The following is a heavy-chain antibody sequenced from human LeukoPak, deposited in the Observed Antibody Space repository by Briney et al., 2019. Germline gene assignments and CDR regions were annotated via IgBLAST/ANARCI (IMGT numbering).Heavy chain of an antibody. CDR3: ARPLMVRGVIRVDAFEI. J-gene: IGHJ3*02. Sequence: PSETLSLTCAVSGGSISTSNWWSWVRQPPGKGLEWIGSIYYSGSTYYNPSLKSRVTISVDTSKNQFSLKLSSVTAADTAVYYCARPLMVRGVIRVDAFEIWGQGTMVTVSS. CDR1: GGSISTSNW. CDR2: IYYSGST. V-gene: IGHV4-4*02. D-gene: IGHD3-10*01.